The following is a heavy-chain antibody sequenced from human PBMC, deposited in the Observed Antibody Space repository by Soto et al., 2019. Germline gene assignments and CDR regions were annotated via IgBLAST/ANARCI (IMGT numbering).Heavy chain of an antibody. Sequence: EVQLLESGGGLVQPGGSLRLSCAASGFTFSSYDMSWVRQAPGKGLEWISGLSGDGDNIKYADSVKGRFTISRDISTNTLYLQMNSLRVEDTAVYYCTKDSGYDSTDWGQGTVVTVSS. CDR2: LSGDGDNI. D-gene: IGHD2-2*01. J-gene: IGHJ4*02. CDR1: GFTFSSYD. CDR3: TKDSGYDSTD. V-gene: IGHV3-23*01.